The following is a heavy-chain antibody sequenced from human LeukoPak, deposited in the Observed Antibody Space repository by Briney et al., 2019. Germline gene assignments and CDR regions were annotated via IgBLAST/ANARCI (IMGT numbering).Heavy chain of an antibody. Sequence: GGSLRLSCAASGFRFGDYWMTWARHIPGKGLEWVANIKQDGAEKHYAESVEGRFIISRDNAKNSLYLEMDGLKVEDTAVYYCARVGAWDLQRVFEYWGQGTLVTVSS. CDR2: IKQDGAEK. V-gene: IGHV3-7*01. CDR3: ARVGAWDLQRVFEY. J-gene: IGHJ4*02. CDR1: GFRFGDYW. D-gene: IGHD1-26*01.